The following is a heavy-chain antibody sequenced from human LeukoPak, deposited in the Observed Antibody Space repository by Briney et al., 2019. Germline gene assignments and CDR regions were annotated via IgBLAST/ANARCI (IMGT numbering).Heavy chain of an antibody. CDR3: ARDGGRLNDIHADY. Sequence: ASVKVSCKASGYTFTGYYMHWVRQAPGQGVEWMGWINPNSGGTNYAQKFQGRVTMTRDTSISTAYMELSRLRSDDTAVYYCARDGGRLNDIHADYWGQGTLVTVSS. CDR2: INPNSGGT. D-gene: IGHD3-9*01. J-gene: IGHJ4*02. CDR1: GYTFTGYY. V-gene: IGHV1-2*02.